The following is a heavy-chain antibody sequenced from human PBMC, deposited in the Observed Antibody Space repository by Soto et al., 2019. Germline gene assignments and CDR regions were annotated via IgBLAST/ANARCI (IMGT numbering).Heavy chain of an antibody. V-gene: IGHV4-61*01. D-gene: IGHD5-18*01. J-gene: IGHJ4*02. Sequence: SETLSLTCTVSGGSVSSGTYYWTWIRQPPGKGLEWIGYIYYSGSTNYNPSLKSRVTISADTSKNQFSLKLSSVTAADTAVYYCAGGSGGYSYAYDYWGQGTLVTVSS. CDR2: IYYSGST. CDR3: AGGSGGYSYAYDY. CDR1: GGSVSSGTYY.